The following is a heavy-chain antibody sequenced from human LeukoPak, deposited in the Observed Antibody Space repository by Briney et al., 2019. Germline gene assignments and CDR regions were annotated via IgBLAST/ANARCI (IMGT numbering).Heavy chain of an antibody. V-gene: IGHV3-7*01. CDR3: ARVLGSTSYHMDV. CDR2: IKQDGSEK. D-gene: IGHD2-2*01. J-gene: IGHJ6*03. CDR1: GFTFSSYW. Sequence: GGSLRLSCAASGFTFSSYWMSWIRQAPGKGLEWVANIKQDGSEKYYVDSVKGRFTISRDNAKNSLYLQMNSLRAEDTAVYYCARVLGSTSYHMDVWGKGTTVTVSS.